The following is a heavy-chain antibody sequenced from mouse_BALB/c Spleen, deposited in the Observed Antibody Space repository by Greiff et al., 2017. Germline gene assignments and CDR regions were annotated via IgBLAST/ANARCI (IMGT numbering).Heavy chain of an antibody. Sequence: EVQLVESGGGLVQPGGSRKLSCAASGFTFSSFGMHWVRQAPEKGLEWVAYISSGSSTIYYADTVKGRFTISRDNPKNTLFLQMTSLRSEDTAMYYCARSRNYLYAMDYWGQGTSVTVSS. D-gene: IGHD5-5*01. V-gene: IGHV5-17*02. CDR2: ISSGSSTI. CDR3: ARSRNYLYAMDY. CDR1: GFTFSSFG. J-gene: IGHJ4*01.